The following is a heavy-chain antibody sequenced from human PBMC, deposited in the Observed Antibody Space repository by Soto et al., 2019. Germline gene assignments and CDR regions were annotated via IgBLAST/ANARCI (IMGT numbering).Heavy chain of an antibody. V-gene: IGHV3-74*01. Sequence: GGSLRLSCAASGFTFSSYWMHWVRQAPGKGLVWVSRINSDGSSTSYADSVKGRFTISRDNAKNTLYLQMNSLRAEDTAVYYCARSDFWSEAFDIWGQGTMVTVSS. D-gene: IGHD3-3*01. CDR3: ARSDFWSEAFDI. CDR2: INSDGSST. CDR1: GFTFSSYW. J-gene: IGHJ3*02.